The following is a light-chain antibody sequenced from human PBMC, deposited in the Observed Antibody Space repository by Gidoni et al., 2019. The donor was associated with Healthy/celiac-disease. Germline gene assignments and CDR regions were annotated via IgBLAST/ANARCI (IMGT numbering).Light chain of an antibody. CDR1: QSISSY. CDR2: AAS. Sequence: DNHMTQSPSSLSASVGDRVTITCRASQSISSYLNWYQQKPGKAPKLLIYAASSLQSGVPSRFSGSGSGTDFTLTISSLQPEDFATYYCQQSYSTLMYTFGQGTKLEIK. V-gene: IGKV1-39*01. J-gene: IGKJ2*01. CDR3: QQSYSTLMYT.